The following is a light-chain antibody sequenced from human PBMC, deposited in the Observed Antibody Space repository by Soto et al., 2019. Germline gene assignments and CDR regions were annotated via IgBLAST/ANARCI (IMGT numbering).Light chain of an antibody. CDR3: QQYNNWPIT. CDR1: QTVGVR. J-gene: IGKJ5*01. Sequence: EIVLTQSPGTLSLSPGERATLSCRASQTVGVRLAWYQHKPGQAPRLLIYGASTRATGIPATFSGSGSGTEFTLTIGSLQSEDFAVYYCQQYNNWPITFGQGTRLEIK. V-gene: IGKV3-15*01. CDR2: GAS.